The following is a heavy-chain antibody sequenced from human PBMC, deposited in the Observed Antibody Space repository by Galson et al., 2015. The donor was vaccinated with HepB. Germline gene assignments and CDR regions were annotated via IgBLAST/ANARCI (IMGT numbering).Heavy chain of an antibody. D-gene: IGHD3-3*01. CDR1: GFTFDDYA. Sequence: SLRLSCAASGFTFDDYAMHWVRQTPGKGLEWVSGISWNSGSIGYADSVKGRFTISRDNAKNSLYLQMHSLRAEDTALYYCAKDIRVVAGGFDIWGQGTMVTVSS. CDR2: ISWNSGSI. CDR3: AKDIRVVAGGFDI. V-gene: IGHV3-9*01. J-gene: IGHJ3*02.